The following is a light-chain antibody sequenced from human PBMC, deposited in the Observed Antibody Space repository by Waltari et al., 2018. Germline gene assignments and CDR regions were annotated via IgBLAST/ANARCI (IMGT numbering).Light chain of an antibody. CDR1: QSVSVY. Sequence: EIVLTQSPATLSLSPGERATISCRASQSVSVYLAWYQQKPGQAPRLLIYDTSNRASGTPDRFSGSGSGTDFSLSISSLEPEDVAVYYCQHYYSIPRTFGPGTKVDIK. J-gene: IGKJ3*01. CDR2: DTS. V-gene: IGKV3-11*01. CDR3: QHYYSIPRT.